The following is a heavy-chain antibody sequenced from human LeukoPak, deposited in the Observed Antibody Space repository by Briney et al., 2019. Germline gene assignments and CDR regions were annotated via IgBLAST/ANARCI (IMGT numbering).Heavy chain of an antibody. D-gene: IGHD3-22*01. CDR1: GSSISSYY. J-gene: IGHJ4*02. Sequence: SETLSLTCTVSGSSISSYYWSWIRQPPGKGLEWIGYIYYSGSTNYNPSLKSRVTISVDTSKNQFSLKLSSVTAADTAVYYCARSSGDSSGYYGPNYWGQGTLVTVSS. CDR3: ARSSGDSSGYYGPNY. CDR2: IYYSGST. V-gene: IGHV4-59*01.